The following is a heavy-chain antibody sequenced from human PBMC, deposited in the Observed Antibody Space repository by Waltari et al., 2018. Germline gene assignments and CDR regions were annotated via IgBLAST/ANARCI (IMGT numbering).Heavy chain of an antibody. J-gene: IGHJ6*03. CDR1: GFTVSSYA. CDR3: AKDRGSSYYYYYYMDV. V-gene: IGHV3-23*04. CDR2: ISGSGGST. D-gene: IGHD6-13*01. Sequence: EVQLVESGGGLVQPGGSLRLSCAASGFTVSSYAMSWVRQAPGKGLEWVSAISGSGGSTYYADSVKGRFTISRDNSKNTLYLQMNSLSAEDTAVYYCAKDRGSSYYYYYYMDVWGKGTTVTVSS.